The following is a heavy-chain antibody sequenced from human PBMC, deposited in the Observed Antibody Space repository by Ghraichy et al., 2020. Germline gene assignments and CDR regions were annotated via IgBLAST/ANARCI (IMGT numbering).Heavy chain of an antibody. V-gene: IGHV3-74*01. CDR3: ARDISEIAAAGTYDYYYGMDV. D-gene: IGHD6-13*01. Sequence: GGSLRLSCAASGFTFSSYWMHWVRQAPGKGLVWVSRINSDGSSTSYADSVKGRFTISRDNAKNTLYLQMNSLRAEDMAVYYCARDISEIAAAGTYDYYYGMDVWGQGTTVTVSS. CDR2: INSDGSST. J-gene: IGHJ6*02. CDR1: GFTFSSYW.